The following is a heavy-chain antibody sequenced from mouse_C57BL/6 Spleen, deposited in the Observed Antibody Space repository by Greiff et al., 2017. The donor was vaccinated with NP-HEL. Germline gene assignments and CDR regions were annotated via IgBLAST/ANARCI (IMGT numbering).Heavy chain of an antibody. CDR3: ARSENYYGSSLDY. CDR2: INYDGSST. CDR1: GFTFSDYY. Sequence: EVKVVESEGGLVQPGSSMKLSCTASGFTFSDYYMAWVRQVPEKGLEWVANINYDGSSTYYLDSLKSRFIISRDNAKNILYLQMSSLKSEDTATYYCARSENYYGSSLDYWGQGTTLTVSS. J-gene: IGHJ2*01. V-gene: IGHV5-16*01. D-gene: IGHD1-1*01.